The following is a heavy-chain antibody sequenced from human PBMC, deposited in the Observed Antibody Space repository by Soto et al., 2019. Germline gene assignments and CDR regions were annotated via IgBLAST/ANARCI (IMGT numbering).Heavy chain of an antibody. CDR2: ISGSGGST. Sequence: EVQLLESGGGLVQPGGSLRLSCAASGFTFSSYAMSWVRQAPGKGLEWVSAISGSGGSTYYADSVKGRFTISRDNSKNTLYLKMNSLRAEDTAVYYCAKDSSSWDYRGGGGYFQHWGQGTLVTVSS. CDR1: GFTFSSYA. D-gene: IGHD6-13*01. CDR3: AKDSSSWDYRGGGGYFQH. J-gene: IGHJ1*01. V-gene: IGHV3-23*01.